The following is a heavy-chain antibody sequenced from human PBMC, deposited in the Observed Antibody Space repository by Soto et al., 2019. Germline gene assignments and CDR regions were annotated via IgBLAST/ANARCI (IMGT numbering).Heavy chain of an antibody. D-gene: IGHD2-2*01. V-gene: IGHV4-59*01. CDR2: IYYSGNT. CDR1: SGSISSYY. CDR3: ARGYCSSTSCYEFDY. Sequence: SDTLSLTCTVSSGSISSYYWNWIRQPPGKGLEWIGSIYYSGNTNYSPSLKSRVTISVDTSKKQFSLKLTSVTAADTAMYYCARGYCSSTSCYEFDYWGQGNLVTVSS. J-gene: IGHJ4*02.